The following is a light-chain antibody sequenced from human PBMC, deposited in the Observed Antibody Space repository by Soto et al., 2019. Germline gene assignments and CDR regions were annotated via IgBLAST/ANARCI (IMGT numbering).Light chain of an antibody. CDR2: DAN. Sequence: QAVVTQEPSLTVSPGGPVTLTCGSRTGAVTSGHYPYWFQQRPGQAPKTLIYDANNKYPWTPARFSGSLFGGKATLTLAGAQPEDEAEYYCLLQYSEIRVFGGGTKLTVL. J-gene: IGLJ3*02. CDR1: TGAVTSGHY. CDR3: LLQYSEIRV. V-gene: IGLV7-46*01.